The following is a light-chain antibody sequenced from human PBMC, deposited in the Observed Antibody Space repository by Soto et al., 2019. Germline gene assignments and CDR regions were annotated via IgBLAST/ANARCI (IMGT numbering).Light chain of an antibody. Sequence: QFALTQPASVSGSPGQSITISCTTSSSDFGTYNFVSWYQQHPGKAPKLMLYEVTRRPSGVSNRFSGSQSGNTASLTISGLQADDEADYYCSSSIHPNTLVFGGGTKLTVL. J-gene: IGLJ3*02. CDR1: SSDFGTYNF. CDR3: SSSIHPNTLV. V-gene: IGLV2-23*02. CDR2: EVT.